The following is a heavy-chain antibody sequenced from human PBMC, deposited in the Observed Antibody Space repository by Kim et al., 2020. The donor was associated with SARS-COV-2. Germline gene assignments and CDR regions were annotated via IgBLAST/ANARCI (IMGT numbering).Heavy chain of an antibody. J-gene: IGHJ4*02. CDR3: TRRGSYGSGHHPNDY. V-gene: IGHV3-73*01. CDR2: IRSKANSYTT. Sequence: GGSLRLSCAASGFTFSGSAMHWVRQASGKGLEWVGRIRSKANSYTTAYAASVKGRFTISRDDSKNTAYLQMNSLKTEDTAVYYCTRRGSYGSGHHPNDYWGQGTLVTVSS. D-gene: IGHD3-10*01. CDR1: GFTFSGSA.